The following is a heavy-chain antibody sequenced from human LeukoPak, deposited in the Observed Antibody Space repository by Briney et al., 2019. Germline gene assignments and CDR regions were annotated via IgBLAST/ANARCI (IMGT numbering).Heavy chain of an antibody. Sequence: SETLSLTCTVSGGSISSYYWSWIRQPPGKGLEWIGYIYYSGSTNYNPSLKSRVTISVDTSKNQFSLKLSSVTAADTAVYYCARHHGDYEGVYHFDYWGQGTLVTVSS. D-gene: IGHD4-17*01. CDR1: GGSISSYY. CDR2: IYYSGST. CDR3: ARHHGDYEGVYHFDY. J-gene: IGHJ4*02. V-gene: IGHV4-59*08.